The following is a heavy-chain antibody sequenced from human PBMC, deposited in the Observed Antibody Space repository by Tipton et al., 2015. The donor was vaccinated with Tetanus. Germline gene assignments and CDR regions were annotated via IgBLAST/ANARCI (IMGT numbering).Heavy chain of an antibody. CDR2: VYYSGST. CDR3: ARDQGGGRVVRLNWFDP. CDR1: GGSISSGGFF. D-gene: IGHD6-6*01. V-gene: IGHV4-31*03. J-gene: IGHJ5*02. Sequence: GLVKPSQTLSLTCTVSGGSISSGGFFWNWIRQFPGKGLEWIGYVYYSGSTFYNPSLKSRVSISVDTSKNQFSLHLTSVTAADTAVYYCARDQGGGRVVRLNWFDPWGHGTLVTVSS.